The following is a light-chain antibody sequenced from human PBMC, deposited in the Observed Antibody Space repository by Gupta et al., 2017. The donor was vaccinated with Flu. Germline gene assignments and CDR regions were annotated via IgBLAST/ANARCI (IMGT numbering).Light chain of an antibody. V-gene: IGKV3-20*01. Sequence: EVVLTHSPCPLSLPCGERATISCRASQSINSAFLAWYQQKPGQPPRLLIYGASSRATGIPDRFSGSGSGTDFTVIISRLEPEDFAVYYCQLHGTSPAFGPGTKVDIK. CDR2: GAS. J-gene: IGKJ3*01. CDR3: QLHGTSPA. CDR1: QSINSAF.